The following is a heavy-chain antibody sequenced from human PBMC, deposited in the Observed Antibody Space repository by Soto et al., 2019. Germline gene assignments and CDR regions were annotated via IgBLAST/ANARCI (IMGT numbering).Heavy chain of an antibody. CDR1: GGTFSSYT. D-gene: IGHD4-17*01. CDR2: VIPILGIA. Sequence: SVKVSCKASGGTFSSYTISWVRQAPGQGLEWMGRVIPILGIANYAQKFQGRVTITADKSTSTAYMELSSLRSEDTAVYYCAVTGAPGAFDIWGQGTMVTVSS. J-gene: IGHJ3*02. CDR3: AVTGAPGAFDI. V-gene: IGHV1-69*02.